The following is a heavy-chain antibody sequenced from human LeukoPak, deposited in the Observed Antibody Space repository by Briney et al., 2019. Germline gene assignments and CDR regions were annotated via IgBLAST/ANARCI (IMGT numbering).Heavy chain of an antibody. V-gene: IGHV1-8*01. Sequence: ASVKVSCKASGYTFTSYDINWVRQATGQGLEWMGWMNPNSGNTGYAQKFQGRVTMTRNTSISTAYMELSSLRSEDTAVYYCARGAVRGVRRYYYYMDVWGKGTTVTVSS. CDR2: MNPNSGNT. CDR3: ARGAVRGVRRYYYYMDV. D-gene: IGHD3-10*01. J-gene: IGHJ6*03. CDR1: GYTFTSYD.